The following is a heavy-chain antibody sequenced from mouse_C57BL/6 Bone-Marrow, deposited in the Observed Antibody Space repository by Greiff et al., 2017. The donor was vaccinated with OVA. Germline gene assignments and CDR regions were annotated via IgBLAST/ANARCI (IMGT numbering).Heavy chain of an antibody. D-gene: IGHD2-1*01. CDR1: GYTFTDYN. Sequence: EVMLVESGPELVKPGASVKIPCKASGYTFTDYNMDWVKQSHGKSLEWIGDINPNNGGTIYNQKFKGKATLTVDKSSSTAYMELRSLTSEDTAVYYCARLENYGNYYAMDYWGQGTSVTVSS. CDR2: INPNNGGT. J-gene: IGHJ4*01. CDR3: ARLENYGNYYAMDY. V-gene: IGHV1-18*01.